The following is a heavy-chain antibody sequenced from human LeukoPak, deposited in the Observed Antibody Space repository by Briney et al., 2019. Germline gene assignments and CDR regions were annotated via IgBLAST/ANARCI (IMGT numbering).Heavy chain of an antibody. Sequence: GASVKVSCKASGYTFTSYDINWVRQATGQGLEWMGWMNPNSGNTGYAQKFQGRVTMTRNTSISTAYMELSSLRSEDTVVYYCAPSRGRDGYNGLDYWGQGTLVTVSS. CDR3: APSRGRDGYNGLDY. V-gene: IGHV1-8*01. D-gene: IGHD5-24*01. CDR1: GYTFTSYD. J-gene: IGHJ4*02. CDR2: MNPNSGNT.